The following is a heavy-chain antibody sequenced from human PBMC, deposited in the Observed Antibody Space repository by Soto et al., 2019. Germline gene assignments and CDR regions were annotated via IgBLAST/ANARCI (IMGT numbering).Heavy chain of an antibody. CDR2: ISYDGSNK. CDR1: GFTFSSYA. J-gene: IGHJ6*02. V-gene: IGHV3-30-3*01. Sequence: GGSLRLSCAASGFTFSSYAMHWVRQAPGKGLEWVAVISYDGSNKYYADSVKGRFTISRDNSKNTLYLQMNSLRAEDTAVYYCARDLGYCSSTSCPTSGIYGMDVWGQGTTVTVSS. D-gene: IGHD2-2*03. CDR3: ARDLGYCSSTSCPTSGIYGMDV.